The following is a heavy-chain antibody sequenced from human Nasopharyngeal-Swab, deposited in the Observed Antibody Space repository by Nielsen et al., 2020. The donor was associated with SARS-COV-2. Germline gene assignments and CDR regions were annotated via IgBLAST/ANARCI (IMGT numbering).Heavy chain of an antibody. J-gene: IGHJ3*02. Sequence: WIRQPPGKGLEWIRYIYYSGSTYYNPSLKSRVTTSVDTSKNQFSLKLSSVTAADTAVYYCAREGVGRYSGYDSKGANWPDAFDIWGQGTMVTVSS. CDR2: IYYSGST. V-gene: IGHV4-31*02. CDR3: AREGVGRYSGYDSKGANWPDAFDI. D-gene: IGHD5-12*01.